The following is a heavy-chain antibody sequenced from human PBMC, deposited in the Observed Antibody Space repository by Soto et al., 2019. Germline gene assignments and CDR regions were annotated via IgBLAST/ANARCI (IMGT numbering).Heavy chain of an antibody. D-gene: IGHD3-22*01. CDR2: INYSGNA. V-gene: IGHV4-59*01. J-gene: IGHJ4*02. CDR1: GGSISSYY. Sequence: SETLSLTCTVSGGSISSYYWTWIRQPPGKGLEWIGYINYSGNANYNPSLKSRVTISLDTSKNQFSLKLGSVTAADTAVYYCARGDYDSSGYYYLQYFDYWGQGTLVTVSS. CDR3: ARGDYDSSGYYYLQYFDY.